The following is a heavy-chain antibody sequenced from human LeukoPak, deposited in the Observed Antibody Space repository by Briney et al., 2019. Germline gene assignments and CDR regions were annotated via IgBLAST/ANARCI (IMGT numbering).Heavy chain of an antibody. CDR1: GFTLGDYA. Sequence: GGSLRLSCTASGFTLGDYAMSWFRQAPGKGLEWVGFIRSKAYGGTTEYAASVKGRFNISREDSKSIAYLQMNSLKTEDTAVYYCTRVRRYFDWQGEGYYFDYWGQGTLVTVSS. J-gene: IGHJ4*02. V-gene: IGHV3-49*03. CDR3: TRVRRYFDWQGEGYYFDY. CDR2: IRSKAYGGTT. D-gene: IGHD3-9*01.